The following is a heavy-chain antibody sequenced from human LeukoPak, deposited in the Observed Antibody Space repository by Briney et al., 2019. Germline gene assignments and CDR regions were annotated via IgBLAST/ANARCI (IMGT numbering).Heavy chain of an antibody. Sequence: SETLSLTCAVSGGSISSGGYSWSWIRQPPGKGLEWIGYIYHSGSTYYNPSLKSRVTISVDRSKNQFSLKLSSVTAADTAVYYCARLNPNLRYSSSWPRLGGMDVWGQGTTVTVSS. D-gene: IGHD6-13*01. J-gene: IGHJ6*02. CDR3: ARLNPNLRYSSSWPRLGGMDV. CDR2: IYHSGST. V-gene: IGHV4-30-2*01. CDR1: GGSISSGGYS.